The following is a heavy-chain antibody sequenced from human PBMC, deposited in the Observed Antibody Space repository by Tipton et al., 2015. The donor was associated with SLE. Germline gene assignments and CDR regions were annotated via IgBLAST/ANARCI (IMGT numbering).Heavy chain of an antibody. J-gene: IGHJ4*02. CDR3: ATTRLVGPSDH. V-gene: IGHV3-11*01. CDR2: ISSSGASV. D-gene: IGHD3-16*01. Sequence: GSLRLSCAASGFTFSSYAMSWVRQAPGKGLEWVSYISSSGASVHYADSVRGRFTISRDNTDNSLYLQMNSLRVEDTAVYYCATTRLVGPSDHWGQGTLVTVSS. CDR1: GFTFSSYA.